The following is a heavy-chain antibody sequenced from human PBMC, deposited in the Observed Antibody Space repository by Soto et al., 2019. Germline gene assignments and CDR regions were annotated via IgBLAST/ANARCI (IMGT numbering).Heavy chain of an antibody. CDR2: IYPGDSDT. J-gene: IGHJ6*02. CDR3: ATRVQDPGKYYYGMDV. D-gene: IGHD6-13*01. CDR1: GYSFTSYW. V-gene: IGHV5-51*01. Sequence: PGESLKISCKGSGYSFTSYWIGWVRQMPGKGLEWMGIIYPGDSDTRYSPSFQGQVTISADKSISTAYLQWSSLKASDTAMYYCATRVQDPGKYYYGMDVWGQGTTFTVSS.